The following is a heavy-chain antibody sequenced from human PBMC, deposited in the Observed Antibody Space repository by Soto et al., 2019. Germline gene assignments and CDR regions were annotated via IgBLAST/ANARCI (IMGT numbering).Heavy chain of an antibody. J-gene: IGHJ6*02. CDR2: IGTAGDT. D-gene: IGHD2-2*01. CDR1: GFTFSSYD. V-gene: IGHV3-13*01. CDR3: ARGRGYCSCTSCHHPTYGMEV. Sequence: EVQLVESGGGLVQPGGSLRLSCAASGFTFSSYDMHWVRQATGKGLEWVSAIGTAGDTYYPGSVKGRFTISRENAKNSLYLQINSLRAGATAVYYCARGRGYCSCTSCHHPTYGMEVLGQGTTVTVSS.